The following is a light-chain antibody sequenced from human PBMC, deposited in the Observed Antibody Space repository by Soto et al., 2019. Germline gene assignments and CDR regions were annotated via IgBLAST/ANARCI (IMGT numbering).Light chain of an antibody. V-gene: IGKV3-11*01. CDR3: QQRSDWPPSLS. CDR2: AAS. Sequence: EIVSTQSPATLSLSPGESATLSCRASQSVSSSLAWYQQKPGQAPRLLIYAASNRATGIPTRFSGRGSGTDFTLTISSLEPEDFGVYYCQQRSDWPPSLSFGGGTKVDIK. CDR1: QSVSSS. J-gene: IGKJ4*01.